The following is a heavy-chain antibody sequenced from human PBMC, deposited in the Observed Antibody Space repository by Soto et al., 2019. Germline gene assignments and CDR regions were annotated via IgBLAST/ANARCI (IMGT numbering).Heavy chain of an antibody. Sequence: DVQLVESGGGLVQPGRSLRLSCAASGFTFDDYAMHWVRQAPGKGLEWVSGISWNSGSIGYADSVKGRFTISRDNAKNSLYLQMNSLRAEDTALYYCAKGVVRRAEGYWYFDLWGRGTLVTVSS. D-gene: IGHD2-8*01. V-gene: IGHV3-9*01. CDR3: AKGVVRRAEGYWYFDL. CDR1: GFTFDDYA. J-gene: IGHJ2*01. CDR2: ISWNSGSI.